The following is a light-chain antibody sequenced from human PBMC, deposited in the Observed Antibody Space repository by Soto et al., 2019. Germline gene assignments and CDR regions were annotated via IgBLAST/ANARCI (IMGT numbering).Light chain of an antibody. CDR2: EVN. Sequence: QSALTQPPSASGSPGQSVAISCTVTSSDVGGYNYVSWYQQHPGKAPKLMIYEVNKRPSGVPDRFSGSKSGNTASLTVSGLQAEDEADYYCSSYAGSSNVFVPGTKVTVL. J-gene: IGLJ1*01. CDR1: SSDVGGYNY. CDR3: SSYAGSSNV. V-gene: IGLV2-8*01.